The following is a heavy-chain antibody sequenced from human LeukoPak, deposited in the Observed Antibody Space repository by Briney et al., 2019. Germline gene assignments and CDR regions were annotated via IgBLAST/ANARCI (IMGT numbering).Heavy chain of an antibody. Sequence: PGGSLRLSCAASGFTFSSYWMSWVRQAPGKGLEWVANIKQDGSEKYYVGSVKGRFTISRDNAKNSLYLQMNSLRAEDTAVYYCARGSDSSGYYYVGDIDYWGQGTLVTVSS. V-gene: IGHV3-7*03. J-gene: IGHJ4*02. CDR3: ARGSDSSGYYYVGDIDY. CDR1: GFTFSSYW. D-gene: IGHD3-22*01. CDR2: IKQDGSEK.